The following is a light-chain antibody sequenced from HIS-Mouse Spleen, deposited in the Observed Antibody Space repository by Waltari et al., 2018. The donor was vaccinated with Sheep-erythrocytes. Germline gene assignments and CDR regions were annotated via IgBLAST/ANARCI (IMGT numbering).Light chain of an antibody. V-gene: IGLV2-23*01. CDR3: CSYAGSSTWV. CDR2: EGS. J-gene: IGLJ3*02. CDR1: SSDVGRYNL. Sequence: QSALTQPASVSVSPGQSITISCTGTSSDVGRYNLVSWYQQHPGKAPKLMIYEGSKRPSGFSNRFSGSKSGNTASLTISGLQAEDEADYYCCSYAGSSTWVFGGGTKLTVL.